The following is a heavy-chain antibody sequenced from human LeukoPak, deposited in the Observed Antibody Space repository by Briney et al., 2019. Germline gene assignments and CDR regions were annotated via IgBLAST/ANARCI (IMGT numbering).Heavy chain of an antibody. J-gene: IGHJ6*03. CDR2: INPNSGGT. CDR3: ARGSNPDYYYYYYMDV. D-gene: IGHD2-2*01. CDR1: GYTFTGYY. Sequence: ASVKVSCKASGYTFTGYYMHWVRQAPGQGLEWMGWINPNSGGTNYAQKFQGRVTMTRDTSISTAYMELSRLRSEDTAVYYCARGSNPDYYYYYYMDVWGKGTTVTVSS. V-gene: IGHV1-2*02.